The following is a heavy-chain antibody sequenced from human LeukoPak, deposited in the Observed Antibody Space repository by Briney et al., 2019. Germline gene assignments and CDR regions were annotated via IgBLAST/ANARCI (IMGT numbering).Heavy chain of an antibody. CDR1: GFTLSSYT. D-gene: IGHD6-13*01. J-gene: IGHJ6*03. V-gene: IGHV3-21*04. CDR2: ISSSSTYI. Sequence: GGSLRLSCAASGFTLSSYTMNWVRQAPGKGLEWVSSISSSSTYIYYADSVKGRFTISRDNAKNSLYLQMNSLRAEDTAVYYCAKEGGSSSWYLRDYYYYMDVWGKGTTVTISS. CDR3: AKEGGSSSWYLRDYYYYMDV.